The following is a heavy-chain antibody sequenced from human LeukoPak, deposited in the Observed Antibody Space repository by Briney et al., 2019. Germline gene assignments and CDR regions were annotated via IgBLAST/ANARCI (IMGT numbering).Heavy chain of an antibody. J-gene: IGHJ4*02. Sequence: PGGSLRLSCAASGFTFSSYSMNWVRQAPGKGLEWVSSISSSSSYIYYADSVKGRFTISRDNAKNSLYLQMNSLRAEDTAVYYCARDGDSSGYYSYYFDYWGQGTLVTVSS. CDR3: ARDGDSSGYYSYYFDY. V-gene: IGHV3-21*04. D-gene: IGHD3-22*01. CDR2: ISSSSSYI. CDR1: GFTFSSYS.